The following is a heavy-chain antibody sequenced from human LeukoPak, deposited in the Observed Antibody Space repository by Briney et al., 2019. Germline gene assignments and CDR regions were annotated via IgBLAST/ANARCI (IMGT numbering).Heavy chain of an antibody. V-gene: IGHV1-2*02. Sequence: GASVKVSCKASGDTFTGYYMHWVPQAPGQGLEWMGWINPNSGGTNYAQKIQGRVTMTRDTSISTAYMELSRLRSDDTAVYYCARDAVVVVAATPYYFDYWGQGTLVTVSS. CDR3: ARDAVVVVAATPYYFDY. CDR1: GDTFTGYY. J-gene: IGHJ4*02. CDR2: INPNSGGT. D-gene: IGHD2-15*01.